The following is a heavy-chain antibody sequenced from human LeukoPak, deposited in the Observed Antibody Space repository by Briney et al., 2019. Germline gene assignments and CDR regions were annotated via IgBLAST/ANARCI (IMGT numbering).Heavy chain of an antibody. Sequence: GGSLRLSCVASGFTFSSRDWMTWVRQAPGKGLEWVSAISGSGGSTYYADSVKGRFTISRDNSKNTLYLQMNSLRAEDTAVYYCAKDEYYDTLTGSSFDYWGQGTLVTVSS. CDR2: ISGSGGST. CDR1: GFTFSSRDW. D-gene: IGHD3-9*01. CDR3: AKDEYYDTLTGSSFDY. V-gene: IGHV3-23*01. J-gene: IGHJ4*02.